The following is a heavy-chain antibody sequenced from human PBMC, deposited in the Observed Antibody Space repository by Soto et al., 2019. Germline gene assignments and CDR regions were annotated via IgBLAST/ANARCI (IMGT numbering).Heavy chain of an antibody. D-gene: IGHD6-13*01. J-gene: IGHJ6*02. V-gene: IGHV1-69*13. CDR3: ARSIAADGYYYYYGMAV. CDR1: GGTFSSYA. CDR2: IIPIFGTA. Sequence: SVKVSCKASGGTFSSYAISWVRQAPGQGLEWMGGIIPIFGTANYAQKFQGRVTITADESTSTAYMELSSLRSEDTAVYYCARSIAADGYYYYYGMAVWGQGTTVTVSS.